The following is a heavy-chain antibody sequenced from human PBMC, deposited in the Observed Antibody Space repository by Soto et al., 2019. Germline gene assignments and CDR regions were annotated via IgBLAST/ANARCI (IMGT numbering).Heavy chain of an antibody. CDR3: ARTRGATTLYYYGMDV. J-gene: IGHJ6*02. V-gene: IGHV1-3*01. D-gene: IGHD1-26*01. Sequence: ASVKVSCKASGYTFTSYAMHWVRQAPGQRLEWMGWINAGNGNTKYSQKFQGRVTITRDTSASTAYMELSSLRSEDTAVYYCARTRGATTLYYYGMDVWGQGTTVTVSS. CDR1: GYTFTSYA. CDR2: INAGNGNT.